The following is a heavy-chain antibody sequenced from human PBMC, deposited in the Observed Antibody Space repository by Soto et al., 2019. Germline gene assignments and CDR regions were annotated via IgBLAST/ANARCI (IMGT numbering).Heavy chain of an antibody. Sequence: GGSLRLSSAASGFTFSNYDMHWVRQVTGKGLEWVSGITTAGDTYYPGSVKGRFTISREKAKNSLHLQMNSLSAGDTAVYYCSRELHGGRDVMDFWGQGTTVIVSS. CDR2: ITTAGDT. J-gene: IGHJ6*02. V-gene: IGHV3-13*01. CDR3: SRELHGGRDVMDF. CDR1: GFTFSNYD.